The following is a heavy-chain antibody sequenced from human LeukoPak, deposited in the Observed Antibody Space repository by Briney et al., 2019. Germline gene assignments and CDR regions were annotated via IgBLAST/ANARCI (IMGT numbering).Heavy chain of an antibody. CDR3: AKGGFDY. J-gene: IGHJ4*02. V-gene: IGHV3-30*02. CDR1: GFTFTGYG. Sequence: GGSLRLSCAASGFTFTGYGMHWVRQALGKGLEWVAFIRYDGSNKYYADSVKGRFTISRDNSKNTLYLQMNSLRAEDTAVYYCAKGGFDYWGQGTLVTVSS. CDR2: IRYDGSNK.